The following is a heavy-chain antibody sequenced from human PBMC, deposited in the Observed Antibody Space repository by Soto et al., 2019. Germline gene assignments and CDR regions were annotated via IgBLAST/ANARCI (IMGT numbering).Heavy chain of an antibody. D-gene: IGHD3-16*01. V-gene: IGHV2-70*11. CDR3: ARTAIGSWGSYFLGSKEPENVFDY. J-gene: IGHJ4*02. Sequence: GSGPTLVNPTQTLTLTCTFSGFSLSTSGMCVSWIRQPPGKALEWLARIDWDDDKYYSTSLKTRLTISKDTSKNQVVLTMTNMDPVDTATYYCARTAIGSWGSYFLGSKEPENVFDYWGQGTLVTVSS. CDR1: GFSLSTSGMC. CDR2: IDWDDDK.